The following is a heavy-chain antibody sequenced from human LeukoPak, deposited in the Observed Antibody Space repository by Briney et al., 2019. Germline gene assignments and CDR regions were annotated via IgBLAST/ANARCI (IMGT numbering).Heavy chain of an antibody. J-gene: IGHJ4*02. CDR1: GFTFSSYA. Sequence: GGSLRLSCAASGFTFSSYAMSWVRQAPGKGLEVVANIKQDGSEKQYVDSVKGRFTISRDNAKNSLSLQMSSLRGEDTAVYYCARWGIVGTSFDYWGQGTLVTVSS. D-gene: IGHD1-26*01. V-gene: IGHV3-7*01. CDR3: ARWGIVGTSFDY. CDR2: IKQDGSEK.